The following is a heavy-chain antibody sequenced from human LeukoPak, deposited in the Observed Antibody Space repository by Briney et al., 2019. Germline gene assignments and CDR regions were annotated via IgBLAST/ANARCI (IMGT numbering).Heavy chain of an antibody. CDR2: ISYSGST. J-gene: IGHJ4*02. CDR3: ARREPCDSNGSCCYAH. D-gene: IGHD2-2*01. Sequence: SSETLSLTCTVSGGSIGSSDYFWGWIRQHPGKGLEWIGYISYSGSTYYSSSLKSRVTISVDSSTSQFSLKLSSVTAADTAVYYCARREPCDSNGSCCYAHWGQGTLVTVSS. V-gene: IGHV4-31*03. CDR1: GGSIGSSDYF.